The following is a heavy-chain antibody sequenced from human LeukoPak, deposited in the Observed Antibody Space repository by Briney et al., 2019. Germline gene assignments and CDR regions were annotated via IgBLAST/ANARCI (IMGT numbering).Heavy chain of an antibody. V-gene: IGHV3-11*04. D-gene: IGHD3-10*02. CDR2: ISGNDPTI. J-gene: IGHJ6*03. CDR3: ARDILRSGTYYYYMDV. Sequence: PGGSLRLSCAASGFTFSDYYLSWIRQAPGKGLEWVSYISGNDPTIYYADSVKGRFTISRDNAKNSLYLQMDSLRAEDTAVYYCARDILRSGTYYYYMDVWGKGTTVTVSS. CDR1: GFTFSDYY.